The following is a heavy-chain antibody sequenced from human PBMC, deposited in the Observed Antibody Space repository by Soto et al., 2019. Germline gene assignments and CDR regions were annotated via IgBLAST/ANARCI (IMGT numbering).Heavy chain of an antibody. J-gene: IGHJ4*02. CDR3: ARESEATNSYCFDY. CDR2: IWYDGSNK. D-gene: IGHD1-26*01. CDR1: GFTFSSYG. V-gene: IGHV3-33*01. Sequence: GGSLRLSCAASGFTFSSYGMHWVRQAPGKGLEWVAVIWYDGSNKYYADSVKGRFTISRDNSKNTLYLQMNSLRAEDTAVYYCARESEATNSYCFDYWGQGTLVTVSS.